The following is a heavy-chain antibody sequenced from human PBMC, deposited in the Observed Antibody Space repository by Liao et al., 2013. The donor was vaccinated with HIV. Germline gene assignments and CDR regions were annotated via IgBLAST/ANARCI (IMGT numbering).Heavy chain of an antibody. CDR1: GGPINNYY. CDR2: VYSNGDT. J-gene: IGHJ5*02. V-gene: IGHV4-4*07. CDR3: ARTDQYYDFWNGYENWFDP. Sequence: QVQLQESGPGLVEPSETLSLICTVSGGPINNYYWNWIRQPAGRGLEWIGRVYSNGDTYSSPSLKSRVTMSVDTSKNQFSLNLTSMIAADTAVYYCARTDQYYDFWNGYENWFDPWGQGTLVTVSS. D-gene: IGHD3-3*01.